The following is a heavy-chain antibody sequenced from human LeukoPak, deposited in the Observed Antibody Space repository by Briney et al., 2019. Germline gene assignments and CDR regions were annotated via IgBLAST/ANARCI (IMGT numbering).Heavy chain of an antibody. Sequence: ASVKVSCKASGYTFTSYGISWVRQAPGQGLEWMGWISAYNGNTNYAQKLQGRVTMTTDTSTSTAYVELRSLRSDDTAVYYCARVKRYSSGWYFGYWGQGTLVTVSS. CDR2: ISAYNGNT. J-gene: IGHJ4*02. CDR3: ARVKRYSSGWYFGY. CDR1: GYTFTSYG. V-gene: IGHV1-18*01. D-gene: IGHD6-19*01.